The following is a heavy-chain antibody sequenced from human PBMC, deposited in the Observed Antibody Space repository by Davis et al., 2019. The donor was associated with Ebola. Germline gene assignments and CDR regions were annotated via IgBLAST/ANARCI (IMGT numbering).Heavy chain of an antibody. CDR1: GFSFRHYG. D-gene: IGHD3-16*01. V-gene: IGHV3-33*01. J-gene: IGHJ5*02. CDR3: AREARGSLGWFDP. Sequence: PGGSLRLSCAAASGFSFRHYGFHWVRQAPGKGLEWVAVIWHDGSKRYYVDSVKGRFTISRDNAKNSLYLQMNSLRAEDTAVYYCAREARGSLGWFDPWGQGTLVTVSS. CDR2: IWHDGSKR.